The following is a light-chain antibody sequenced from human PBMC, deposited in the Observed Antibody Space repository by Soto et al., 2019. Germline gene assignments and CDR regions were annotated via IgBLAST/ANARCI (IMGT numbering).Light chain of an antibody. CDR3: FSYTSSTAYV. V-gene: IGLV2-14*01. CDR2: EVS. Sequence: QSALTQPASVSGSPGQSITISCTGTSSDVGGYKYVSWYQLHPGKAPKLMIYEVSNRPSGISNRFSASKSGNTASLTISGLQAEDEADYYCFSYTSSTAYVFGTWTKVTVL. J-gene: IGLJ1*01. CDR1: SSDVGGYKY.